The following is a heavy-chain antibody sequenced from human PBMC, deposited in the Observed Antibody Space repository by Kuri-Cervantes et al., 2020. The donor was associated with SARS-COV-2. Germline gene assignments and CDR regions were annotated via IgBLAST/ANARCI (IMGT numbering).Heavy chain of an antibody. CDR1: GGSISSSSYY. J-gene: IGHJ6*03. CDR2: IYYSGST. Sequence: ESLKISCTVSGGSISSSSYYWGWIRQPPGKGLEWIGSIYYSGSTYYNPSLKSRVTISVDTSKNQFSLKLSSVTAADTAVYYCARGQAEDYYYYMDVWGKGTTVTVSS. CDR3: ARGQAEDYYYYMDV. V-gene: IGHV4-39*07. D-gene: IGHD2-15*01.